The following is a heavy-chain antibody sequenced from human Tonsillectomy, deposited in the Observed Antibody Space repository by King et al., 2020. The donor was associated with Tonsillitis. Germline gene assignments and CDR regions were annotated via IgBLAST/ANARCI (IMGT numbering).Heavy chain of an antibody. Sequence: QLVQSGTEMKKPGASVKVSCKVTGYSFAELSMHWVRQTPGKGLEWMGGFDPENGQTIYAQRFQGRVTTTEDRSADTAYMELSRLTSEDTAVYYCTYARGVPGQEWWFDPWGQGTLVTVSS. CDR2: FDPENGQT. CDR3: TYARGVPGQEWWFDP. CDR1: GYSFAELS. D-gene: IGHD2-8*01. V-gene: IGHV1-24*01. J-gene: IGHJ5*02.